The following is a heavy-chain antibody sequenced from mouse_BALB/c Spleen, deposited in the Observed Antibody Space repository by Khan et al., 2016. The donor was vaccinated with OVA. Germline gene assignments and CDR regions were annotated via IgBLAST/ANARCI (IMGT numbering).Heavy chain of an antibody. J-gene: IGHJ3*01. Sequence: EVQLQESGPDLVKPSQSLSLTCTVTGYSITSGYNWHWIRQFPGNKLEWMGYIHYSGTTNYNPSLKSRISITRDTSKNQFFLQLNSVTTEDTATYYCARRIMITTWGFAYWGQGTLVTVSA. CDR2: IHYSGTT. CDR3: ARRIMITTWGFAY. CDR1: GYSITSGYN. D-gene: IGHD2-4*01. V-gene: IGHV3-1*02.